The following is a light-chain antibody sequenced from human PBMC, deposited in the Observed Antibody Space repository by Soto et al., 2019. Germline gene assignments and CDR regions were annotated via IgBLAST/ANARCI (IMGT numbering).Light chain of an antibody. J-gene: IGLJ7*01. CDR3: AAWDDSLNGVV. CDR1: SSNIGSNT. CDR2: SNN. V-gene: IGLV1-44*01. Sequence: QSVLTQPPSASGTPGQRVPISCSGSSSNIGSNTVNWYQQFPGTAPKLLIFSNNQRPSGVPDRFSGSKSGTSASLAISGRQSEDEADYYCAAWDDSLNGVVFGGGTQLTVL.